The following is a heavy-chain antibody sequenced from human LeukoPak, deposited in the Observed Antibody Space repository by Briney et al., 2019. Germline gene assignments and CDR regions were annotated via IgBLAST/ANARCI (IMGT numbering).Heavy chain of an antibody. CDR2: IKSKTDGGTT. D-gene: IGHD6-13*01. V-gene: IGHV3-15*01. Sequence: AGGSLRLSCAASGFTFSSAWMSWVRQAPGKGLEWVGRIKSKTDGGTTDYAAPVKGRFTISRDDSKNTLYLQMNSLKTEDTAVYYCTTAGSWYQNNWFDPWGQGTLVTVSS. CDR1: GFTFSSAW. J-gene: IGHJ5*02. CDR3: TTAGSWYQNNWFDP.